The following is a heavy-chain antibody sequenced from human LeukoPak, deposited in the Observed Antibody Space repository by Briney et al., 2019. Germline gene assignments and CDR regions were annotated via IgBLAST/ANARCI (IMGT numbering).Heavy chain of an antibody. Sequence: PSETLSLTCAVYGGSFSGHYWSWIRQPPGKGLEWIGEINHSGSTNYNPSLKSRVTISVDTSKNQFSLKLSSVTAADTAVYYCARRNNSSSHPHFDYWGQGTLVTVSS. CDR2: INHSGST. J-gene: IGHJ4*02. CDR1: GGSFSGHY. D-gene: IGHD6-13*01. CDR3: ARRNNSSSHPHFDY. V-gene: IGHV4-34*01.